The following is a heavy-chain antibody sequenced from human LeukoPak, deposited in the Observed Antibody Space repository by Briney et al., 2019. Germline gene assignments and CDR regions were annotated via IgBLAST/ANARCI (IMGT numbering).Heavy chain of an antibody. J-gene: IGHJ4*02. CDR2: SRNKVISYIT. Sequence: GGSLRLSCAASGFTFSDHYMDWVRQAPGKGLEWVGRSRNKVISYITQYAASVKGRFTISRDDSKNSLYLQMNSLKTEDTAVYCCARPSSPYSEADYWGQGTLVTVSS. CDR3: ARPSSPYSEADY. D-gene: IGHD4-11*01. V-gene: IGHV3-72*01. CDR1: GFTFSDHY.